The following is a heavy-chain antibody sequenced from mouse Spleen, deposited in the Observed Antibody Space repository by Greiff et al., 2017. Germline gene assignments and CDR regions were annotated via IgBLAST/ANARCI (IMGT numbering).Heavy chain of an antibody. D-gene: IGHD1-1*01. CDR3: ARFRGSSQYYFDY. V-gene: IGHV1-52*01. J-gene: IGHJ2*01. Sequence: VQLQQPGAELVRPGSSVKLSCKASGYTFTSYWMHWVKQRPIQGLEWIGNIDPSDSETHYNQKFKDKATLTVDKSSSTAYMQLSSLTSEDSAVYYCARFRGSSQYYFDYWGQGTTLTVSS. CDR1: GYTFTSYW. CDR2: IDPSDSET.